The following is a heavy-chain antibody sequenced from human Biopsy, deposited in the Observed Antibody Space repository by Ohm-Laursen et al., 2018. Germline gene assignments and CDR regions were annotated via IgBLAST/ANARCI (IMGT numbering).Heavy chain of an antibody. CDR3: ARDPLNGHKHFDY. CDR1: SYTFTDYN. J-gene: IGHJ4*02. Sequence: ASVKVSCKASSYTFTDYNIHWMRQAPGQGLEWLGYINCKTGATNYAQKFQGTVTMTRDTSISTAYLALGSLRSADTAIYYCARDPLNGHKHFDYWDQGSLVTVSS. CDR2: INCKTGAT. D-gene: IGHD2-8*01. V-gene: IGHV1-2*02.